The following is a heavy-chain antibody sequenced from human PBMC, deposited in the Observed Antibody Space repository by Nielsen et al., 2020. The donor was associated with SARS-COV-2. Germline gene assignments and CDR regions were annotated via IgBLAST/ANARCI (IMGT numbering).Heavy chain of an antibody. J-gene: IGHJ4*02. V-gene: IGHV3-9*01. CDR3: VRGRRVGTTIFEY. CDR1: GFTFDDYA. CDR2: ISWNSGSI. D-gene: IGHD1-26*01. Sequence: SLKISCAASGFTFDDYAMHWVRQAPGKGLEWVSGISWNSGSIGYADSVKGRFTISRDNAKNSLYVQMNSLRAEDTALYYCVRGRRVGTTIFEYWGQGTLVTVSS.